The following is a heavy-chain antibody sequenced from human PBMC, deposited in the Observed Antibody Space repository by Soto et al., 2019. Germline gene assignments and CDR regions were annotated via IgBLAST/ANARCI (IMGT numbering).Heavy chain of an antibody. V-gene: IGHV1-69*13. Sequence: SVKVSCKASGGTFSSYAISWVRQAPGQGLEWMGGIIPIFGTANYAQKFQGRVTITADESTSTAYMELSSLRSEDTAVYYCARGGRPYDILTGVYYYYYGMDVWGQGTTVTVSS. CDR1: GGTFSSYA. CDR2: IIPIFGTA. D-gene: IGHD3-9*01. CDR3: ARGGRPYDILTGVYYYYYGMDV. J-gene: IGHJ6*02.